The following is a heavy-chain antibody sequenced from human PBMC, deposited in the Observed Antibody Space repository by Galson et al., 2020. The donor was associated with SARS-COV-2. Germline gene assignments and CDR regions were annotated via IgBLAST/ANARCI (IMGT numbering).Heavy chain of an antibody. V-gene: IGHV1-2*02. CDR1: GYTFTGYH. CDR3: ARDVPGGRGFAAFDI. D-gene: IGHD3-16*01. J-gene: IGHJ3*02. Sequence: ASVKVSCKASGYTFTGYHIHWVRQAPGQGLEWMGWINPKSGATKYPQKFLGRVTMTRDTSIITAYMELSSLRSDDTAVYYCARDVPGGRGFAAFDIWGQGTLVTVSS. CDR2: INPKSGAT.